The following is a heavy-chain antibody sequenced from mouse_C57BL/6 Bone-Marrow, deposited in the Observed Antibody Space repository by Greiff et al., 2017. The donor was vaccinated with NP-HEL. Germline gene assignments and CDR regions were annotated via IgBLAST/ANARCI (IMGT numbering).Heavy chain of an antibody. CDR2: IDPSYSYT. D-gene: IGHD2-5*01. V-gene: IGHV1-69*01. Sequence: QVQLQQPGAELVMPGASVKLSFKASGYTFTSYWMHWVKQRPGQGLEWIGEIDPSYSYTNYNQKFKGKSTLTVDKSSCTAYMQLSSLTSEDTAVYYCASGYYSNYEGYFDYWGQGTTLTVSS. J-gene: IGHJ2*01. CDR3: ASGYYSNYEGYFDY. CDR1: GYTFTSYW.